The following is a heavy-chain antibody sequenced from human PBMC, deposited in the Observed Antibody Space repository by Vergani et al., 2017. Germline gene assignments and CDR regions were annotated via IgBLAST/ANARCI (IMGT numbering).Heavy chain of an antibody. Sequence: QVQLQESGPGLVKPSGTLSLTCAVSGGSISSSNWWSWVRQPPGKGLEWIGEIYHSGSTNYNPSLKSRVTISVDKSKNQFSLKLSSVTAADTAVYYCARVGEPYSSSWSPPETRGWFDPWGQGTLVTVSS. CDR2: IYHSGST. V-gene: IGHV4-4*02. CDR3: ARVGEPYSSSWSPPETRGWFDP. D-gene: IGHD6-13*01. CDR1: GGSISSSNW. J-gene: IGHJ5*02.